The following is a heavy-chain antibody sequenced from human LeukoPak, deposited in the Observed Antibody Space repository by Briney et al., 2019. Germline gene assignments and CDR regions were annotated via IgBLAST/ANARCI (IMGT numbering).Heavy chain of an antibody. CDR3: ARDPTSRLYCTNGVCYNRADDY. Sequence: ASVKVSCKPSGYTFTSYGISWVRQAPGQGLEWMGWISAYNGNTNYAQKLQGRVTMTTDTSTSTAYMELRSLRSDDTAVYYCARDPTSRLYCTNGVCYNRADDYWGQGTLVTVSS. CDR1: GYTFTSYG. V-gene: IGHV1-18*01. D-gene: IGHD2-8*01. J-gene: IGHJ4*02. CDR2: ISAYNGNT.